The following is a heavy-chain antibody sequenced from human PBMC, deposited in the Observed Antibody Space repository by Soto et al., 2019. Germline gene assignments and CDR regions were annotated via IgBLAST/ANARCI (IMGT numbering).Heavy chain of an antibody. CDR3: ARSYGTGFLSGY. CDR2: IKQDGSET. J-gene: IGHJ4*02. D-gene: IGHD3-10*01. Sequence: EVHLVESGGGLVRPGASLRLSCAASGFTFTNFRMSWLRQAPGKGLEWVANIKQDGSETRYVDSVKGRFTISRDNAKNSLFLQMNSLRAEHTAIYYCARSYGTGFLSGYWGQGTLVTVST. CDR1: GFTFTNFR. V-gene: IGHV3-7*01.